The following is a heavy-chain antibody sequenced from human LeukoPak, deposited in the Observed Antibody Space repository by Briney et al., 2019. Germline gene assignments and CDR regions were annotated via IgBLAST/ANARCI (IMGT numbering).Heavy chain of an antibody. V-gene: IGHV3-74*01. CDR1: GFTFSSHW. CDR3: VRDGVGAPPFDY. D-gene: IGHD1-26*01. Sequence: GGPLRLSCAASGFTFSSHWMHWIRQVPGKGPVWVSRVKGDGTSTAYADSVRGRFTISRDNAKNTLYLQMNSLRADDTAVYYCVRDGVGAPPFDYWGQGTLVTVSS. J-gene: IGHJ4*02. CDR2: VKGDGTST.